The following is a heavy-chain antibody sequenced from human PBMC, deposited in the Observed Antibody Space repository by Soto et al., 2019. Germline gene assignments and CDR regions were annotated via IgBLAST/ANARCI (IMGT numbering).Heavy chain of an antibody. CDR2: IYNGGST. J-gene: IGHJ4*02. V-gene: IGHV3-66*01. Sequence: PGGSLRLSCAASGFTVSNNYMSWVRQAPGEGLEWVSVIYNGGSTYYGDSMKGRFTISRDISQNTLYLQMNSLRVEDTAVYYCAKRTYGDSPDYWGQGTLVTVSS. D-gene: IGHD4-17*01. CDR3: AKRTYGDSPDY. CDR1: GFTVSNNY.